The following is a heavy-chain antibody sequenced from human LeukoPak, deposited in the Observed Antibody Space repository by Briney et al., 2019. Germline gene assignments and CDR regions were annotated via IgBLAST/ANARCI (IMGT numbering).Heavy chain of an antibody. J-gene: IGHJ5*02. V-gene: IGHV4-59*01. D-gene: IGHD6-25*01. Sequence: PSETLSLTCTVSGGSISTYYWSWIRQPPGKGLEWIGFISFSGSTGYRPSLKSRVTISVDTSKNQFSLKLSSVTAADTAVYYCARGVAATRGEDWFDPWGQGTLVTVSS. CDR1: GGSISTYY. CDR3: ARGVAATRGEDWFDP. CDR2: ISFSGST.